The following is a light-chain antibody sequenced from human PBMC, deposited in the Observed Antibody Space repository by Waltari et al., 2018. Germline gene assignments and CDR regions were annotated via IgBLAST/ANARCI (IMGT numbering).Light chain of an antibody. CDR3: SSYTSSSTFWV. CDR2: DVS. J-gene: IGLJ1*01. Sequence: QSALTQPASVSGSPGQSITISCTGTSSDVGGYNYVSWYQQHPSKAPKLMIYDVSNRPSGVSNRFSGSKAGNTASLTISGLQAEDEADYYCSSYTSSSTFWVFGTGTKVTVL. V-gene: IGLV2-14*03. CDR1: SSDVGGYNY.